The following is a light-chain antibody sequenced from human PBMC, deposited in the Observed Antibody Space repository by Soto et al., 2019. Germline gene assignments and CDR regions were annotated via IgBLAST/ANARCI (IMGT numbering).Light chain of an antibody. CDR1: SSYVGNYKY. CDR3: FSYTSSGTYV. CDR2: EVS. J-gene: IGLJ1*01. Sequence: QSSPAQPASVSWSPGESVTISFTGTSSYVGNYKYVSWYQQHPGKAHKLMIYEVSNRPSGVSNRFSGSQSGKTAALTISGIQAEDETDYYCFSYTSSGTYVFGTRTKVTV. V-gene: IGLV2-14*01.